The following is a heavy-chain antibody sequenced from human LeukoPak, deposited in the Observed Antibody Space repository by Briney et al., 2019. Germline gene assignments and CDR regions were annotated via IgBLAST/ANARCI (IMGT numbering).Heavy chain of an antibody. CDR2: ISSSSSYI. CDR3: ARGAARRTVNFDY. Sequence: GGSLRLSCAASGFTFSSYSMNWVRQAPGKGLEWGSSISSSSSYIYYADSVKGRFTISRDNAKNSLYLQMNSLRAEDTAVYYCARGAARRTVNFDYWGQGTLVTVSS. CDR1: GFTFSSYS. V-gene: IGHV3-21*01. J-gene: IGHJ4*02. D-gene: IGHD6-6*01.